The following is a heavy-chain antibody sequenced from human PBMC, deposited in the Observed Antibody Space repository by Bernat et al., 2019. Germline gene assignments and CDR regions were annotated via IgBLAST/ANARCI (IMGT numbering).Heavy chain of an antibody. D-gene: IGHD4-17*01. CDR2: IWHDGSNE. V-gene: IGHV3-33*01. Sequence: QVQLVESGGGVVQTERSQRLSCEASKFTFSSYGMHWVRQAPGKGLEWVAVIWHDGSNENYADSVKSRFTISRDNSKNTLYLQMNNLRAEDTAVYYCARVSLYGAPASAMDVWGQGTTVTVSS. CDR1: KFTFSSYG. J-gene: IGHJ6*02. CDR3: ARVSLYGAPASAMDV.